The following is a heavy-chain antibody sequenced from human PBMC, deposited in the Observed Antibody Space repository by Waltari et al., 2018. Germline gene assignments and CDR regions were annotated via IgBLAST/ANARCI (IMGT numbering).Heavy chain of an antibody. J-gene: IGHJ4*02. Sequence: QLLESGGGLVQQGGSLRLSCSDSGLTFSIFAMSWVRQAPGKVLEWGSGISNSGADTYYADSVKGRFTISRDNSKKTLYLQMNSLRVEDTAVYYCAKDHGVAYWGRGTLVTVSA. CDR2: ISNSGADT. CDR3: AKDHGVAY. V-gene: IGHV3-23*01. CDR1: GLTFSIFA. D-gene: IGHD3-16*01.